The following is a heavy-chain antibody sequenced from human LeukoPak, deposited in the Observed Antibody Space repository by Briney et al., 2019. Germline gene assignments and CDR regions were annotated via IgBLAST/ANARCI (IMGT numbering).Heavy chain of an antibody. CDR3: AKPISGGLAVTADWFHP. D-gene: IGHD6-19*01. CDR2: IDTAGNT. Sequence: QSGGSLRLSCAASGFTFSSYDMHWVRQATGKGLEWVSAIDTAGNTFYPGSVKGRFTISRENAKDSLYLQMNNVRAGDTALYFCAKPISGGLAVTADWFHPWGQGTLAVVSS. V-gene: IGHV3-13*04. CDR1: GFTFSSYD. J-gene: IGHJ5*01.